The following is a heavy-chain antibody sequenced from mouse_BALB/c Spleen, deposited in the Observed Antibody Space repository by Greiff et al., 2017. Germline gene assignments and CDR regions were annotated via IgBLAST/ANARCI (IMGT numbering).Heavy chain of an antibody. CDR1: GYTFSSYW. D-gene: IGHD3-1*01. CDR2: ILPGSGST. J-gene: IGHJ4*01. Sequence: VQRVESGAELMKPGASVKISCKATGYTFSSYWIEWVKQRPGHGLEWIGEILPGSGSTNYNEKFKGKATFTADTSSNTAYMQLSSLTSEDSAVYYCARRAARYAMDYWGQGTSVTVSS. V-gene: IGHV1-9*01. CDR3: ARRAARYAMDY.